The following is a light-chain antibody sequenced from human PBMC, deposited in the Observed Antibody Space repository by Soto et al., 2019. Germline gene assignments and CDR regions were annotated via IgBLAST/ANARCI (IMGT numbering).Light chain of an antibody. CDR1: QSVSSN. Sequence: EIVMTQSPATRSVSPGERATLSCRVSQSVSSNLAWYQQKPGQAPRLLIYDASTRATGIPARFSGSGAGTEFTLTISSLQSEDFAVYHCQQYHNWPPITFGQGTRLEIK. V-gene: IGKV3-15*01. J-gene: IGKJ5*01. CDR2: DAS. CDR3: QQYHNWPPIT.